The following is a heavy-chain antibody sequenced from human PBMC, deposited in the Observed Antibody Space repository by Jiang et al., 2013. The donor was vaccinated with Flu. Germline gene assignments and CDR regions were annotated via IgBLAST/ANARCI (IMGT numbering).Heavy chain of an antibody. J-gene: IGHJ5*02. Sequence: VQLVESGGGVVRPGGSLRLSCAASGFTFDDYGMSWVRQAPGKGLEWVSGINWNGGSTGYADSVKGRFTISRDNAKNSLYLQMNSLRAEDTALYYCARVQGYCSSTSCQLNWFDPWGQGTLVTVSS. V-gene: IGHV3-20*04. CDR3: ARVQGYCSSTSCQLNWFDP. CDR1: GFTFDDYG. D-gene: IGHD2-2*01. CDR2: INWNGGST.